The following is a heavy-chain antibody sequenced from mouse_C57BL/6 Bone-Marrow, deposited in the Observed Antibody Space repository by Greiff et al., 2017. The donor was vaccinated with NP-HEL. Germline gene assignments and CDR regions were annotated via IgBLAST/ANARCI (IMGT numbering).Heavy chain of an antibody. CDR3: ARENYGSSPWFAY. Sequence: VQLQQSGAELVKPGASVKISCKASGYAFSSYWMNWVKQRPGKGLEWLGQIYPGDGDTNYNGQFKGKATLTADKSSSTAYMQLSSLTSEDSAVYFCARENYGSSPWFAYWGQGTLVTVSA. D-gene: IGHD1-1*01. CDR1: GYAFSSYW. CDR2: IYPGDGDT. V-gene: IGHV1-80*01. J-gene: IGHJ3*01.